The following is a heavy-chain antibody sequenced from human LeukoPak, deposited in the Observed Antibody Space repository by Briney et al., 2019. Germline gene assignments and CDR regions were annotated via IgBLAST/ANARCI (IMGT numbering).Heavy chain of an antibody. CDR1: GGSISSGGYY. V-gene: IGHV4-31*03. Sequence: SETLSLTCTVSGGSISSGGYYWSWIRQHPGKGLEWIGYIYYSGSTYYNLSLKSRVTISVDTSKNQFSLKLSSVTAADTAVYYCVTYYYGSSAPKRNYWGQGILVTVSS. CDR2: IYYSGST. D-gene: IGHD3-22*01. CDR3: VTYYYGSSAPKRNY. J-gene: IGHJ4*02.